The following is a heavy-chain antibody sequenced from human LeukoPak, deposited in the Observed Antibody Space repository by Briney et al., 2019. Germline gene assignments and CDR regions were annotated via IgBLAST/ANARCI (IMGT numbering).Heavy chain of an antibody. V-gene: IGHV3-23*01. CDR3: VKENLDSSGYYVN. J-gene: IGHJ4*02. CDR1: GFTFSSYA. CDR2: ISGSGGST. Sequence: PGGSLRLSCAASGFTFSSYAMSWVRQAPGKGLEWVSAISGSGGSTYCADSVKGRFTISRDNSKNTLYLQMNSLRAEDTAVYYCVKENLDSSGYYVNWGQGTLVTVSS. D-gene: IGHD3-22*01.